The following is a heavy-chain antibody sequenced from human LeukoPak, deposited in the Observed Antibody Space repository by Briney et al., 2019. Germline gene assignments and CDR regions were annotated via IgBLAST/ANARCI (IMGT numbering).Heavy chain of an antibody. D-gene: IGHD3-22*01. V-gene: IGHV4-39*07. Sequence: SETLSLTCTVSGGSISSGSYYWGWIRQPPGEGLEWIGSIYYSGSTYYNPSLKGRVTISVDTSKNQFSLKLSSVTAADTAVYYCARDFKKPYYYDTWGQGTLVTVSS. CDR3: ARDFKKPYYYDT. CDR2: IYYSGST. CDR1: GGSISSGSYY. J-gene: IGHJ5*02.